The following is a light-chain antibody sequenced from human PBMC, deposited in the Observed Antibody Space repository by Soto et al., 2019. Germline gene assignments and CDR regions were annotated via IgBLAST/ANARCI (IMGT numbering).Light chain of an antibody. Sequence: QSALTQPASVSGSPGQSITISCTGTSSDIGFFNFVSWYQQHPGKAPKLMLFEVSNRPSGVSNRFSGSKSGNTASLTISGLQTEDEDDYYCSSYTITSTRVFGGGTKLTVL. V-gene: IGLV2-14*01. J-gene: IGLJ3*02. CDR1: SSDIGFFNF. CDR2: EVS. CDR3: SSYTITSTRV.